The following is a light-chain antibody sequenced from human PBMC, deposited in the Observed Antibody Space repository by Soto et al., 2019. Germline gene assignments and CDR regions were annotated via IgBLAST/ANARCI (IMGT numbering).Light chain of an antibody. CDR1: SSNIGAGYD. V-gene: IGLV1-40*01. CDR2: GNS. Sequence: QSVLTQPPSVSGAPGQRVTISCTGSSSNIGAGYDVHWYQQLPGTAPKLLISGNSNRPSGVPDRFSCSKSGTSASLAITGLQAEDEADYCCQSYDSSLSGSVFGGGTKVTVL. CDR3: QSYDSSLSGSV. J-gene: IGLJ2*01.